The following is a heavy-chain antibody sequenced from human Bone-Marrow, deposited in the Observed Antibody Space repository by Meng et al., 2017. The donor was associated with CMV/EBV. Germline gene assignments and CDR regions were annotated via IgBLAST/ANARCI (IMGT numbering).Heavy chain of an antibody. Sequence: ASVKVSCKASGYTFTSYDINWVRQATGQGLEWMGWMNPNSGNTGYAQKFQGRVTMTRNTSISTAYMELSSLRSEDTAVYYCARVAITGTGEGLWLDYWGQGTLITVSS. CDR3: ARVAITGTGEGLWLDY. D-gene: IGHD1-20*01. V-gene: IGHV1-8*01. CDR2: MNPNSGNT. CDR1: GYTFTSYD. J-gene: IGHJ4*02.